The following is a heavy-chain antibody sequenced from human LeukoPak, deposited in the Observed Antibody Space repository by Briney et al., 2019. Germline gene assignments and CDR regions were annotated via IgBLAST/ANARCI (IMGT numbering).Heavy chain of an antibody. Sequence: GGSLRLSCAASGFILSDFTMNWVRQTPGKGLEWVSTISNTGVTHYADSVKGRFTISRDSAKNSQYLQIYSLRDEDTAVYYCARYYFGSGNYRTFDRWGQGSLVIVSS. J-gene: IGHJ4*02. V-gene: IGHV3-69-1*01. CDR1: GFILSDFT. D-gene: IGHD3-10*01. CDR2: ISNTGVT. CDR3: ARYYFGSGNYRTFDR.